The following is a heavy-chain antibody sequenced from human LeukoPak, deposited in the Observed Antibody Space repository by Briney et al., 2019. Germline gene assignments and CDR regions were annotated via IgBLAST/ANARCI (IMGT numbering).Heavy chain of an antibody. Sequence: SETLSLTCSVSGGSVSSGDYYWSWIRQPPGKGLEWIGEINHSGSTNYNPSLKSRVTISVDTSKNQFSLKLSSVTAADTAVYYCARGRPTDDFDYWGQGTLVTVSS. D-gene: IGHD4-17*01. CDR1: GGSVSSGDYY. V-gene: IGHV4-61*08. J-gene: IGHJ4*02. CDR2: INHSGST. CDR3: ARGRPTDDFDY.